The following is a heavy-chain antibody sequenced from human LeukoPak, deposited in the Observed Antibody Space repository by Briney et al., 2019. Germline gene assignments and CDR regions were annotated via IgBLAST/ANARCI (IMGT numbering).Heavy chain of an antibody. CDR1: GFTFSGSA. CDR2: IRSKANSYAT. CDR3: AKDHPAAAGPYYFDY. J-gene: IGHJ4*02. Sequence: GGSLRLSCAASGFTFSGSAMHWVRQASGKGLEWVGRIRSKANSYATAYAASVKGRFTISRDNSKNTLYLQMNSLRAEDTAVYYCAKDHPAAAGPYYFDYWGQGTLVTVSS. D-gene: IGHD6-13*01. V-gene: IGHV3-73*01.